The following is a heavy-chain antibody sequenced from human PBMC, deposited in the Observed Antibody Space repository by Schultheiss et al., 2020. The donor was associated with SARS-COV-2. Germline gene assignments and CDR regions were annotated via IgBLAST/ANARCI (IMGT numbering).Heavy chain of an antibody. CDR1: GGSISGGDYY. D-gene: IGHD2-21*01. J-gene: IGHJ5*02. CDR3: ARVEMIAWFDP. Sequence: SETLSLTCTVSGGSISGGDYYWSWIRQPPGKGLEWIGYIYYSGTTYYNPSLRSRVTISVDKSKNQFSLKLSSVTAADTAVYYCARVEMIAWFDPWGQGTLVTVSS. CDR2: IYYSGTT. V-gene: IGHV4-30-4*01.